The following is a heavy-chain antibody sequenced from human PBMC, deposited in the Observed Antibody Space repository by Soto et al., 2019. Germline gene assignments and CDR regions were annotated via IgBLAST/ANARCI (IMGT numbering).Heavy chain of an antibody. D-gene: IGHD1-1*01. CDR3: AKGNNDYGDY. CDR1: GFTFSSYE. CDR2: IRSSGSTI. Sequence: SLRLSCAASGFTFSSYEMNRVRQAPGKGLEWVSYIRSSGSTIYYADSVRGRFTISRDNSKNTLYLQMNSLRAEDTAVYYCAKGNNDYGDYWGQGTLVTVSS. V-gene: IGHV3-48*03. J-gene: IGHJ4*02.